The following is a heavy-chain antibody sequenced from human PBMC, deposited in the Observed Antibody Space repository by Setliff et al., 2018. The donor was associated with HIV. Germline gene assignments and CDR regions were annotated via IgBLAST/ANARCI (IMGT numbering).Heavy chain of an antibody. CDR3: ARGKGVGGVVITGGLDV. J-gene: IGHJ6*04. CDR1: GHTFTNVD. Sequence: WASVKVSCKASGHTFTNVDIHWLRRATGQGLEWMGWMNPNTGVSGYALKFQARVTMTRDTSISTAYMELSSLTSEDTAVYYCARGKGVGGVVITGGLDVWGKGTTVTVSS. V-gene: IGHV1-8*01. CDR2: MNPNTGVS. D-gene: IGHD3-10*01.